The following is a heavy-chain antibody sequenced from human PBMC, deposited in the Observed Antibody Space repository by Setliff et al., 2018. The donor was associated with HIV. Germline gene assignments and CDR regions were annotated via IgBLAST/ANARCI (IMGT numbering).Heavy chain of an antibody. CDR3: ARMYSGYDWSPAGARTRYFDY. CDR1: GYSISSGYY. D-gene: IGHD5-12*01. Sequence: LSLTCAVSGYSISSGYYWGWIRQPPGKGLEWIGSIYHSGSTYYNPSLKSRVTISVDTSKNQFSLKLSSVTAADTAVYYCARMYSGYDWSPAGARTRYFDYWGQGTLVTSPQ. V-gene: IGHV4-38-2*01. J-gene: IGHJ4*02. CDR2: IYHSGST.